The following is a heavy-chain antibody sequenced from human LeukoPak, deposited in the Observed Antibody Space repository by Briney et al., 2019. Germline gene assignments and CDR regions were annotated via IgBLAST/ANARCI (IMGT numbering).Heavy chain of an antibody. V-gene: IGHV4-61*02. Sequence: PSETLSLTCIVSGGFISRGSYYWSWIRQPAGKGLEWMGRIYNSGSTNYNPSLKSRVTISTDMSKNQISLKLSSVTAADTAVYYCARQTFGVLYFDSWGQGTLVIVSS. D-gene: IGHD3-10*01. CDR1: GGFISRGSYY. CDR2: IYNSGST. J-gene: IGHJ4*02. CDR3: ARQTFGVLYFDS.